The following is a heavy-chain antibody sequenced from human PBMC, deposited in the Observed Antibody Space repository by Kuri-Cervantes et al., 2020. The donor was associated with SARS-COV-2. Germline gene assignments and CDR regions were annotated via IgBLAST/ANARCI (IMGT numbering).Heavy chain of an antibody. J-gene: IGHJ4*02. V-gene: IGHV4-61*02. Sequence: LRLSCTVSGGSISSGSYYWTWIRQPAGKGLEWIGRLYTSGSTNYNPSLKSRVTISADMSKNQFSLNLSSVTAADTAVYYCARGIAVAGAKYFDYWGQGTLVTVSS. CDR3: ARGIAVAGAKYFDY. D-gene: IGHD6-19*01. CDR2: LYTSGST. CDR1: GGSISSGSYY.